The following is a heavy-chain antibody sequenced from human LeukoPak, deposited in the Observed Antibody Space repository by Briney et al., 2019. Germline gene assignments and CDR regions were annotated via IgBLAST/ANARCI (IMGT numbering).Heavy chain of an antibody. Sequence: PSETLSLTCAVYGGSFSGYYWSWIRQPPGKGLEWIGEINHSGSTNYNPSLKSRVTISVDTSKNQFSLKLSSVTAADTAVYYCARLGYDFNYYYYMDVWGKGTTVTISS. CDR1: GGSFSGYY. CDR2: INHSGST. V-gene: IGHV4-34*01. J-gene: IGHJ6*03. D-gene: IGHD5-12*01. CDR3: ARLGYDFNYYYYMDV.